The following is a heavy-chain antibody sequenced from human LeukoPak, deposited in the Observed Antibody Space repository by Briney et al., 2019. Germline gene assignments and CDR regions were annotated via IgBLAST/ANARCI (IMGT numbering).Heavy chain of an antibody. D-gene: IGHD3-16*01. J-gene: IGHJ4*02. V-gene: IGHV3-23*01. CDR3: AKDLGVYVWGSYPFDY. CDR2: ISGSGGST. Sequence: GGSLRLSCAASGFTFSSYAMSWVRQAPGKGLEWVSAISGSGGSTYYADSVKGRFTISRDNSKNTLYLQMNRLRAEDTAVYYCAKDLGVYVWGSYPFDYWGQGTLVTVSS. CDR1: GFTFSSYA.